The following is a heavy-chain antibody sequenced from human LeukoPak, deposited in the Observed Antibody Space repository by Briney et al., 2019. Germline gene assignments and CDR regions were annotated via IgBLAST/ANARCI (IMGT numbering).Heavy chain of an antibody. J-gene: IGHJ6*03. CDR2: INTDGSNT. D-gene: IGHD3-3*01. CDR3: AREITDFSVYYYYMDV. CDR1: GFTFSSYW. V-gene: IGHV3-74*01. Sequence: GGSLRLSCAASGFTFSSYWMHWVRQAPGRGLVWVSRINTDGSNTSYADSVKGRFTISRDNAKNTLYLQMNSLRAEDTAVYYCAREITDFSVYYYYMDVWGKGATVTVS.